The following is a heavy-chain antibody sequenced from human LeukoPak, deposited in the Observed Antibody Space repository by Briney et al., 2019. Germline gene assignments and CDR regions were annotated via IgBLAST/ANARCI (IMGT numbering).Heavy chain of an antibody. Sequence: SETLSLTCTVSGGSISSYYCSWIRQPPGKGLEWIGYIYYSGSTNYNPSLKSRVTISVDTSKNQFSLKLSSVTAADTAVYYCAREDGGGAFDIWGQGTMVTVSS. CDR1: GGSISSYY. CDR2: IYYSGST. J-gene: IGHJ3*02. D-gene: IGHD2-21*01. CDR3: AREDGGGAFDI. V-gene: IGHV4-59*01.